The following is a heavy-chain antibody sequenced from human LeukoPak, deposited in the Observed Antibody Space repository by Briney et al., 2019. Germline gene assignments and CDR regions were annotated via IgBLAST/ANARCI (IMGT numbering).Heavy chain of an antibody. Sequence: GGSLRLSCAASGFNFSSYAMSWVRQAPGKGLEWVSAISGSGGSTYYADSVKGRFTISRDNSKNTLYLQMNSLRAEDTAVFYCAKDLLPAAESLTFDYWGQGTLVTVSS. CDR3: AKDLLPAAESLTFDY. D-gene: IGHD2-2*01. CDR2: ISGSGGST. CDR1: GFNFSSYA. V-gene: IGHV3-23*01. J-gene: IGHJ4*02.